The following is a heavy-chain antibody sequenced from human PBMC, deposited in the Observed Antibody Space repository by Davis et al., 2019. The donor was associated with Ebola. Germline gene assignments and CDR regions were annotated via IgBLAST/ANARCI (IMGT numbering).Heavy chain of an antibody. CDR3: TRGSRGWYFDL. CDR1: GDSVPSNIAV. Sequence: SQTLSLPCAIPGDSVPSNIAVWHWIRQSPSGGLEWPGRTYYKSKWYNDYAVSVKSRITINPDTSKNQFSLQLNSVTPEDTAVYYCTRGSRGWYFDLWGRGTLVTVSS. CDR2: TYYKSKWYN. V-gene: IGHV6-1*01. J-gene: IGHJ2*01. D-gene: IGHD3-10*01.